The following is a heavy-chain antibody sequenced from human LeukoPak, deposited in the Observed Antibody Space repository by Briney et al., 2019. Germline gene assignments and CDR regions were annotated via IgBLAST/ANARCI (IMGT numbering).Heavy chain of an antibody. D-gene: IGHD2-2*01. J-gene: IGHJ5*02. CDR3: AREVGYCSSTSCYNWFDP. CDR2: IKQEGSEK. Sequence: PGGSLRLSCAASGFTFSSFWMSWGRQAPGEGLGWVANIKQEGSEKYYVDSVKGRFTISRDNAKNSLYLQMNSLRAEDTAVYYCAREVGYCSSTSCYNWFDPWGQGTLVTVSS. V-gene: IGHV3-7*01. CDR1: GFTFSSFW.